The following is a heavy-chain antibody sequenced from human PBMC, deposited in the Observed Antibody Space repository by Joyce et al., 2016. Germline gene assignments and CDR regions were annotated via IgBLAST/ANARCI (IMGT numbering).Heavy chain of an antibody. CDR1: GDSFSKFG. D-gene: IGHD6-19*01. CDR3: ARVCCSSETTPFDF. Sequence: QVQLVQSGSDVKRPGASVRVSCQGSGDSFSKFGITWRRQAPGQGLEWMGGISAYNGVARYAQKFQGRVTLTRDTSTAYIELRSLTSDDTAIYFCARVCCSSETTPFDFWGQGTLVTVSS. J-gene: IGHJ4*02. CDR2: ISAYNGVA. V-gene: IGHV1-18*04.